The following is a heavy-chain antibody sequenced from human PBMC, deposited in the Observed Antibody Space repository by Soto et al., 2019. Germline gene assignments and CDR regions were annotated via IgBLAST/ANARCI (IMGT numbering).Heavy chain of an antibody. J-gene: IGHJ5*02. CDR1: GFTFSSYA. D-gene: IGHD5-18*01. Sequence: AGGSLRLSCAASGFTFSSYAMSWVRQAPGKGLEWVAAISGSGGSTYYADSVKGRFTISRDNSKNTLYLQMNSLRADDTAVYYCAKVMVKNWFDPWGQGTLVTVSS. CDR3: AKVMVKNWFDP. CDR2: ISGSGGST. V-gene: IGHV3-23*01.